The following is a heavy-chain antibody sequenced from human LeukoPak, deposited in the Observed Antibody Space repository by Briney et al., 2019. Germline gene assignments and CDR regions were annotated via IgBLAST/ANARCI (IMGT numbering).Heavy chain of an antibody. CDR3: ASEGTVNYYYYMDV. D-gene: IGHD4-17*01. Sequence: SETLSLTCAVYGGSFSGYYWGWIRQPPGKGLEWIGSIYYSGSTYYNPSLKSRVTISVDTSKNQFSLKLSSVTAADTAVYYCASEGTVNYYYYMDVWGKGTTVTVSS. CDR2: IYYSGST. CDR1: GGSFSGYY. J-gene: IGHJ6*03. V-gene: IGHV4-34*01.